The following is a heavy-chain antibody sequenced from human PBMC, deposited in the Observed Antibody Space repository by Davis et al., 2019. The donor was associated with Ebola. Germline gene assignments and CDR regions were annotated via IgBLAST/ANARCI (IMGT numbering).Heavy chain of an antibody. CDR1: GYTFTGYY. CDR3: ARDKGDGGYSLPSGQH. D-gene: IGHD4-23*01. Sequence: ASVKVSCKASGYTFTGYYMHWVRQAPGQGLEWMGCISAYNGNTNYAQKLQGRVTMTTDTSTSTAYMELRSLRSDDTAVYYCARDKGDGGYSLPSGQHWGQGTLVTVSS. CDR2: ISAYNGNT. V-gene: IGHV1-18*04. J-gene: IGHJ1*01.